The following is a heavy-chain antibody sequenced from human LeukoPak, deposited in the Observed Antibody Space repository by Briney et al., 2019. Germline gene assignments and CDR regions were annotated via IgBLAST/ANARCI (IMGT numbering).Heavy chain of an antibody. Sequence: ASVKVSCKASGYTFTDYYMHWVRQAAGQGLEWMGWINPNSGGTNYAQKFQGRVTMTRDTSISTAYMELSRLRSDDTAVYYCARDGGLRLAAAGTNDYWGQGTLVTVSS. J-gene: IGHJ4*02. CDR3: ARDGGLRLAAAGTNDY. CDR2: INPNSGGT. D-gene: IGHD6-13*01. V-gene: IGHV1-2*02. CDR1: GYTFTDYY.